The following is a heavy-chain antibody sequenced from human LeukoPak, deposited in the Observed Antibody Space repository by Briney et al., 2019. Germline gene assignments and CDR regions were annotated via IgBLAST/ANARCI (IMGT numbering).Heavy chain of an antibody. CDR3: AKRTSTGSTDLYYSYMDV. V-gene: IGHV3-30*02. CDR2: IWHDVSDR. Sequence: GGSLRLSCAASGFSFSNYGTHWVRQAPGKGLEWVAYIWHDVSDRYYGDSVKGRFTISRDNSKNTLYLQMNSLRVEDTAVYYCAKRTSTGSTDLYYSYMDVWGKGTTVTVSS. D-gene: IGHD3-10*01. J-gene: IGHJ6*03. CDR1: GFSFSNYG.